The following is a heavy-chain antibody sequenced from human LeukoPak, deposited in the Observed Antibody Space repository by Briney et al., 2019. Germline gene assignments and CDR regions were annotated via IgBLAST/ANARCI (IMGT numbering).Heavy chain of an antibody. J-gene: IGHJ5*02. D-gene: IGHD3-10*01. CDR3: AKCVRGVTNWFDP. V-gene: IGHV3-11*01. CDR1: GFTFGDYY. Sequence: GGSLRLSCAASGFTFGDYYMSWIRQAPGKGLEWVSYISSSGSTIYYADSVKGRFTISRDNAKNSLYLQMNSLRAEDTAVYYCAKCVRGVTNWFDPWGQGTLVTVSS. CDR2: ISSSGSTI.